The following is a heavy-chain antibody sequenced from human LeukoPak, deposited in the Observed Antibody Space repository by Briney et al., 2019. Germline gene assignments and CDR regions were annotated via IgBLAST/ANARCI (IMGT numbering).Heavy chain of an antibody. CDR2: VDGGGGGT. CDR1: GFTLSSYA. Sequence: GGSLRLSCAASGFTLSSYAMTWVRQAPGRGLEWDSSVDGGGGGTYYADPVKGRFTISRDNSKDTLYLQMNGLRAEDTAGYFCAKQSAGSAAWYSLHYDFWGQGTLVTVSS. D-gene: IGHD6-13*01. CDR3: AKQSAGSAAWYSLHYDF. V-gene: IGHV3-23*01. J-gene: IGHJ4*02.